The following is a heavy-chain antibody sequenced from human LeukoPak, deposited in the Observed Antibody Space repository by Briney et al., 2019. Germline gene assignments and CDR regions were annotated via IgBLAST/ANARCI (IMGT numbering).Heavy chain of an antibody. Sequence: SETLSLTCAVYGGSFSGYYWSWIRQPPAKRLELIGEINHSGSTNYNPSLKSRVTISVDTSKNQFSLKLRSVNAADTAVYYCARYDKWLQFGYWGQGTLVTVSS. D-gene: IGHD5-24*01. J-gene: IGHJ4*02. CDR3: ARYDKWLQFGY. V-gene: IGHV4-34*01. CDR1: GGSFSGYY. CDR2: INHSGST.